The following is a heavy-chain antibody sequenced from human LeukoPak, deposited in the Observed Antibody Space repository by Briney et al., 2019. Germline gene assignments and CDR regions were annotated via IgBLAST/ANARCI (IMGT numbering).Heavy chain of an antibody. V-gene: IGHV4-31*03. CDR2: IYYSGST. Sequence: SETLSLTCTVSGGSISSGGYYWSWIRQHPGKGLEWIGYIYYSGSTYYNPSLKSRVTISVDTSKNQFSLRLSSVTAADTAVYYCARDSGNNWFDPWGQGTLVTVSS. CDR1: GGSISSGGYY. CDR3: ARDSGNNWFDP. J-gene: IGHJ5*02. D-gene: IGHD1-26*01.